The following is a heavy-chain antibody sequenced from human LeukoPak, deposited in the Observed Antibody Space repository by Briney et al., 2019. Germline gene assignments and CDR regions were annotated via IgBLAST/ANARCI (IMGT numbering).Heavy chain of an antibody. CDR1: GYTFTSYG. J-gene: IGHJ6*02. D-gene: IGHD4-17*01. CDR3: ARDRVTTYGGYYYYYGMDV. CDR2: ISAYNGNT. Sequence: ASVKVSCKASGYTFTSYGISWVRQAPGQGLEWMGWISAYNGNTNYAQKLQGRVTMTTDTSTSTAYMELRRLRSDDTAVYYCARDRVTTYGGYYYYYGMDVWGQGTTVTVSS. V-gene: IGHV1-18*01.